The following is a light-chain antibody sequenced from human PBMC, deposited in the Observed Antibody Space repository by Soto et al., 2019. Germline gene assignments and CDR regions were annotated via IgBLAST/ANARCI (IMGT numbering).Light chain of an antibody. CDR3: QQPKSWPPLT. V-gene: IGKV3-15*01. CDR1: QSVGTN. CDR2: DAS. Sequence: EVVMTQSPATLSVSPGERATLSCRASQSVGTNFAWYQQKPGPPPRLLIYDASTSATGIPARFSGSGCGTQFTLTIISLQAEDFGVYYCQQPKSWPPLTFGGGTKVDIK. J-gene: IGKJ4*01.